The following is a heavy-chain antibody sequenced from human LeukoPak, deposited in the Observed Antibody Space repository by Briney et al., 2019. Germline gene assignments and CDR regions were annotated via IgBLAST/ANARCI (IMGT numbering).Heavy chain of an antibody. Sequence: GRSLRLSCAASGFTFSSYGMHWVRQAPGKGLEWVAVISYDGSNKYYADSVKGRFTISRDNSKNTLYLQMNSLRAEDTAVYYCVKDEEVAVAGTFDYWGQGTPVTVSS. V-gene: IGHV3-30*18. CDR2: ISYDGSNK. CDR1: GFTFSSYG. CDR3: VKDEEVAVAGTFDY. D-gene: IGHD6-19*01. J-gene: IGHJ4*02.